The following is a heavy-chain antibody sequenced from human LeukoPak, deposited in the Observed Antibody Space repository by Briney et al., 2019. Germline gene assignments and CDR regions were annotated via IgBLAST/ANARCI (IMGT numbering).Heavy chain of an antibody. Sequence: GGSLRLSCAASGFTFSIYSMNWARQTPGKGLEWVSSISSTSAYIYYADSVKGRFTISRDNAKNSLYLQMSSLSAEDTAVYYCAREPTPMILWGQGTLVTVSS. CDR2: ISSTSAYI. V-gene: IGHV3-21*01. D-gene: IGHD5-18*01. J-gene: IGHJ4*02. CDR1: GFTFSIYS. CDR3: AREPTPMIL.